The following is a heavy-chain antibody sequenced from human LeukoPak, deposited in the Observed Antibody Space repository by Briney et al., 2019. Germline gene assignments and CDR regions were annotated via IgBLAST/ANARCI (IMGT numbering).Heavy chain of an antibody. Sequence: GGSLRLSCAAAGFTFSSYGMHWVRQAPGRGREWVVVLWYDGSNKYYADSVKGRFTISRDNSKNTLYLQLNSLRAEDTAVYYCAKDLMTYMITFGPQGYWGQGTLVTVSS. J-gene: IGHJ4*02. D-gene: IGHD3-16*01. V-gene: IGHV3-33*06. CDR1: GFTFSSYG. CDR2: LWYDGSNK. CDR3: AKDLMTYMITFGPQGY.